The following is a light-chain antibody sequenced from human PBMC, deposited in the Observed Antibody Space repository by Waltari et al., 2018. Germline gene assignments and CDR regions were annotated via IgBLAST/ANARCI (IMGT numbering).Light chain of an antibody. CDR3: QTWDDTTV. CDR2: QDS. J-gene: IGLJ1*01. V-gene: IGLV3-1*01. Sequence: SYELTQPPSVSVSPGQTATIPCSATTLADKYVCWYQQKPGQSPVLVIYQDSKRPPGIPERFSGSNSGNTATLTISGTQPLDEADYYCQTWDDTTVFGSGTRISVL. CDR1: TLADKY.